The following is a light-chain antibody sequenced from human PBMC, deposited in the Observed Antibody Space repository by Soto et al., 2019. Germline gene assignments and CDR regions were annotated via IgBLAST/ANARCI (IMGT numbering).Light chain of an antibody. V-gene: IGKV3-15*01. CDR1: QSVSSN. CDR2: GAS. CDR3: PQHNNWPPGT. J-gene: IGKJ1*01. Sequence: EIVMTQSPATLSVSPGERATLSCRASQSVSSNLAWYQQKPGQAPRLLIYGASTRATGIPARFSGSWSGTQFTLTISSLQSEEFAVYYCPQHNNWPPGTFGPGTKVEIK.